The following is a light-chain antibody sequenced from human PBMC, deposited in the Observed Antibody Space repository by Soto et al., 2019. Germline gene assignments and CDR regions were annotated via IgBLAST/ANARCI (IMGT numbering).Light chain of an antibody. J-gene: IGLJ7*01. V-gene: IGLV1-51*01. CDR3: GTWDRSLSVAV. CDR2: DND. Sequence: QSELTQPPSVSAAAGQKVTISCSGSSSNIGDNYVSWYQQVPGTAPKLLIYDNDQRSSGTPDRFSAYKSGTSATLGITGLQTGDEADYYCGTWDRSLSVAVFGGGTKLTVL. CDR1: SSNIGDNY.